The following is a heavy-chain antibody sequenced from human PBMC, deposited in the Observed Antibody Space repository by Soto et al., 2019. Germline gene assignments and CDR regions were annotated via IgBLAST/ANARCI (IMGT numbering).Heavy chain of an antibody. D-gene: IGHD6-19*01. V-gene: IGHV3-23*01. Sequence: EVQLLESGGGLVQPGGSLRLSCAASGFTFSSYAMNWVRQAPGKGLEWVSVISGSGSSTYYADSVKGRFTISRDNSKNWLYLRRKSLRAEGMAVCDCVGGGSGWYFDSWGQGTLVTVSS. J-gene: IGHJ4*02. CDR2: ISGSGSST. CDR1: GFTFSSYA. CDR3: VGGGSGWYFDS.